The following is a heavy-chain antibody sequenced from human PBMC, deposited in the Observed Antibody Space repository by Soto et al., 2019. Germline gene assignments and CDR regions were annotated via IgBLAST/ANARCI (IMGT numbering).Heavy chain of an antibody. CDR2: ISAYNGNT. CDR3: ARDPSRTGTTTTYYYYGMDV. V-gene: IGHV1-18*01. D-gene: IGHD1-7*01. CDR1: GYTFTSYG. J-gene: IGHJ6*02. Sequence: ASVKVSCKASGYTFTSYGISWVRQAPGQGLEWMGWISAYNGNTNYAQKLQGRVTMTTDTSTSTAYMELRSLRSDDTAVYYCARDPSRTGTTTTYYYYGMDVWGQGTTVTVSS.